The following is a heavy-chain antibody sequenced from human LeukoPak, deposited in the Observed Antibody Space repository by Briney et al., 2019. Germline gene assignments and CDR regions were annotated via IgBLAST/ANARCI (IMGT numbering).Heavy chain of an antibody. D-gene: IGHD3-3*01. CDR2: INSDGSST. CDR3: ARAYYDFWSGHSWFDP. CDR1: GFTFSSYW. J-gene: IGHJ5*02. Sequence: PGGSLRLSCAASGFTFSSYWMHWVRQVLGKGLVWVSRINSDGSSTSYADSVKGRFTISRDNAKNTLYLQMNSLRAEDTAVYYCARAYYDFWSGHSWFDPWGQGTLVTVSS. V-gene: IGHV3-74*01.